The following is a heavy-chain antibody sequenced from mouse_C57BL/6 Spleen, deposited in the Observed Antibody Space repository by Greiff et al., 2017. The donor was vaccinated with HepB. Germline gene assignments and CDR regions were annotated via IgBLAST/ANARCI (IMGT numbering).Heavy chain of an antibody. CDR3: ARAYGNYFDY. J-gene: IGHJ2*01. CDR2: IRNKANGYTT. Sequence: EVQRVESGGGLVQPGGSLSLSCAASGFTFTDYYMSWVRQPPGKALEWLGFIRNKANGYTTEYSASVKGRFTISRDNSQSILYLQMNALRAEDSATYYCARAYGNYFDYWGQGTTLTVSS. D-gene: IGHD2-1*01. V-gene: IGHV7-3*01. CDR1: GFTFTDYY.